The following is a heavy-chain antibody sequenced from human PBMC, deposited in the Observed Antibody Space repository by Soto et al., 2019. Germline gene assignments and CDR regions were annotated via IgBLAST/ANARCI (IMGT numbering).Heavy chain of an antibody. D-gene: IGHD6-13*01. Sequence: QVQLQESGPGLVKPSQTLSLTCTVSGGSISSGGYYWSWIRQHPGKGLEWIGYIYYSGSTYYNPSLKGRVTISVDTSKNQFSLKLSSVTAADTAVYYCARAGWDSSSWYPTYFDYWGQGTLVTVSS. CDR3: ARAGWDSSSWYPTYFDY. CDR2: IYYSGST. V-gene: IGHV4-31*03. J-gene: IGHJ4*02. CDR1: GGSISSGGYY.